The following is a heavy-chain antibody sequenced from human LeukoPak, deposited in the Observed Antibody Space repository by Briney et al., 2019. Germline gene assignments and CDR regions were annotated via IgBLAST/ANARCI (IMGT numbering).Heavy chain of an antibody. CDR3: ARDWQQLVAFDY. Sequence: SETLSLTCTVSGDSISSSSSYWGWIRQPPGKGLEWIESIYHTGSTYYNPSLKSRVTMSVDTSKNQFSLKLSSVTAADTAVYYCARDWQQLVAFDYWGQGTLVAVSS. J-gene: IGHJ4*02. D-gene: IGHD1-1*01. CDR1: GDSISSSSSY. V-gene: IGHV4-39*07. CDR2: IYHTGST.